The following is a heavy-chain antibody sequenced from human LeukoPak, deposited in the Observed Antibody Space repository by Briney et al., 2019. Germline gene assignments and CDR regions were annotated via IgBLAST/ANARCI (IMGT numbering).Heavy chain of an antibody. CDR2: MNAGNGNT. Sequence: ASVKVSCKASGYIFTHYAIHWLGQAPGQRPEWRGWMNAGNGNTEYSQKFEGRITLIRDTAAATAYMELSSLRHDDLAVYYCARGRGTSGSNRDFYYYYYMDVWGKGTTVTVS. D-gene: IGHD2-15*01. CDR1: GYIFTHYA. CDR3: ARGRGTSGSNRDFYYYYYMDV. J-gene: IGHJ6*03. V-gene: IGHV1-3*01.